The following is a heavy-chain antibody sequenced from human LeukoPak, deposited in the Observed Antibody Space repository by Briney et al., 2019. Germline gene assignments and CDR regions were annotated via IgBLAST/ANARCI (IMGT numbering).Heavy chain of an antibody. V-gene: IGHV4-59*01. J-gene: IGHJ4*02. Sequence: SETLSLTCTVSGGSMSSYYWNWVRQPPGKGLEYIGHIYYSGSTNHNSSLKSRLTISVDTSKNQFSLKLSSVTAADTAVYYCARGVDTSIRYYFDYWGQGTLVTVSS. CDR3: ARGVDTSIRYYFDY. CDR1: GGSMSSYY. CDR2: IYYSGST. D-gene: IGHD5-18*01.